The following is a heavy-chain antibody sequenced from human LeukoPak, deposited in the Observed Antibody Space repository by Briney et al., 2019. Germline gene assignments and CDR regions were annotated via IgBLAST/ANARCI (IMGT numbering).Heavy chain of an antibody. D-gene: IGHD2-15*01. CDR3: ATAALNYYYYYMDV. CDR2: ISGSGGST. Sequence: PGGSLRLSCAASGFTFSSYAMSWVRQAPGKGLEWASAISGSGGSTYYADSVKGRFTISRDNSKNTLYLQMNSLRAEDTAVYYCATAALNYYYYYMDVWGKGTTVTVSS. CDR1: GFTFSSYA. J-gene: IGHJ6*03. V-gene: IGHV3-23*01.